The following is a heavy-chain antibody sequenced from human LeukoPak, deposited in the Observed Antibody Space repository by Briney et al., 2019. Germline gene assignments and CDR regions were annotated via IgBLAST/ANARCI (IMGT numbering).Heavy chain of an antibody. V-gene: IGHV3-7*01. CDR3: ARQRGSGCLDY. CDR2: IKQDGSET. D-gene: IGHD6-19*01. Sequence: WVDNIKQDGSETYYVDSVKGRFTISRDNAKNSLSLQMNSLRAEDTAVYYCARQRGSGCLDYWGQGTLVTVSS. J-gene: IGHJ4*02.